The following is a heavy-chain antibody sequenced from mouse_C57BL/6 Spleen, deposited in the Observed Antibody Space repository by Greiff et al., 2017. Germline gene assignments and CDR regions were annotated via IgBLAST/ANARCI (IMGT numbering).Heavy chain of an antibody. J-gene: IGHJ4*01. CDR2: IWGDGST. V-gene: IGHV2-3*01. CDR3: AKDWDGYAMDY. D-gene: IGHD4-1*01. Sequence: VQVVESGPGLVAPSQSLSITCTVSGFSLNSSGVSWVRQPPGKGLEWLGVIWGDGSTNYHSALISRLSISKDNSKSQVSLKLNRLQTDDTATSYCAKDWDGYAMDYWGQGTSVTVSS. CDR1: GFSLNSSG.